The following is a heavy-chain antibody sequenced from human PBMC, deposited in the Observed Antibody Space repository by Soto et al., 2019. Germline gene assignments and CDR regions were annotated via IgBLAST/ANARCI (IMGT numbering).Heavy chain of an antibody. V-gene: IGHV3-21*01. CDR1: GFTFSSYS. CDR3: AREALEMATIPGY. CDR2: ISSSSSYI. Sequence: EVQLVESGGGLVKPGGSLRLSCAASGFTFSSYSMNWVRQAPGKGLEWVSSISSSSSYIYYADSVKGRFIISRDNAKNSLYLQMNSLRAEDTAVYYCAREALEMATIPGYWGQGTLVTVSS. J-gene: IGHJ4*02. D-gene: IGHD5-12*01.